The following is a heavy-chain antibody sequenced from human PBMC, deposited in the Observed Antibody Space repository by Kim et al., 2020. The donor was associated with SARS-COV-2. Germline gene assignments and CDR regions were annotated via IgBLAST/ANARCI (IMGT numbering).Heavy chain of an antibody. Sequence: SVKVSCKASGGIFNSFSITWVRQAPGQGPEWVGGIIPVLATTNYAQKFQGRVTITADESTSTVYMELSSLRSEDTAVYYCAKQIDANPTAGALEIWGQGTMVTVSS. CDR1: GGIFNSFS. CDR2: IIPVLATT. CDR3: AKQIDANPTAGALEI. J-gene: IGHJ3*02. D-gene: IGHD1-1*01. V-gene: IGHV1-69*13.